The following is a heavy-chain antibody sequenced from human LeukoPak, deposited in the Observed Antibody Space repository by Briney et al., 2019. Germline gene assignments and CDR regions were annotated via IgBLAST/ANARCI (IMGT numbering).Heavy chain of an antibody. Sequence: SETLSLTCAVYGGSFSGYYWSWIRQPPGKGLEWIGEINHSGSTNYNPSLKSRVTISVDTSKNQFSLKLSSVTAANTAVYYCARGEYSSSLDYWGQGTLVTVSS. D-gene: IGHD6-6*01. J-gene: IGHJ4*02. CDR2: INHSGST. CDR3: ARGEYSSSLDY. CDR1: GGSFSGYY. V-gene: IGHV4-34*01.